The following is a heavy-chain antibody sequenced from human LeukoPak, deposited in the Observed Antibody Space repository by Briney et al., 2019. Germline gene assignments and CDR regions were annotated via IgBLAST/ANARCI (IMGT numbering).Heavy chain of an antibody. V-gene: IGHV1-8*01. J-gene: IGHJ6*02. CDR2: MNPNSGNT. D-gene: IGHD2-2*01. CDR1: RYTFTSYD. CDR3: ARSYCSSTSCPYYYYYGMDV. Sequence: GSVKVSCKASRYTFTSYDINWVRQATGQGLEWMGWMNPNSGNTGYAQKFQGRVTMTRNTSISTAYMGLSSLRSEDTAVYYCARSYCSSTSCPYYYYYGMDVWGQGTTVTVSS.